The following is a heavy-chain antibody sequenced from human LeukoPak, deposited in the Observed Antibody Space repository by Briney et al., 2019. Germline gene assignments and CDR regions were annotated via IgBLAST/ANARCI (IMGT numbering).Heavy chain of an antibody. CDR3: ARWGYTVCFDAFDI. CDR2: INPSGGST. Sequence: GASVKVSCKASGYTFTSYYMHWVRQAPGQGLEWMGIINPSGGSTSYAQKFQGRVTMTRDMSTSTVYMELRSLRSDDTGVYYCARWGYTVCFDAFDIWGQGTMVTVSS. V-gene: IGHV1-46*01. CDR1: GYTFTSYY. D-gene: IGHD3-16*02. J-gene: IGHJ3*02.